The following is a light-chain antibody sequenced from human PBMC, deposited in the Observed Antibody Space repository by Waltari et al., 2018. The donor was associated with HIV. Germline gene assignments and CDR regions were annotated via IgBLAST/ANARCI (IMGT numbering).Light chain of an antibody. CDR2: EVI. Sequence: QSALTQPASVSGSPGQSITISCTGTSSDVGGYNYVSWSQQHPGKAPKLMIYEVINRPSGVSNRFSGSKSDNTASLTISGLQAEDEADYYCSSYTSSSTLVFGGGTKLTVL. CDR1: SSDVGGYNY. J-gene: IGLJ2*01. CDR3: SSYTSSSTLV. V-gene: IGLV2-14*01.